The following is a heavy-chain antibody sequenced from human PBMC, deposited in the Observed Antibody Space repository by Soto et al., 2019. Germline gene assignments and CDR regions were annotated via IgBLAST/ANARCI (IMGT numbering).Heavy chain of an antibody. Sequence: GGSLRLSCETSGFTFGDYYMSWIRQAPGRGLEWVSLISSTGTTIYYADSVKGRFTISRDNVRSTLFLMMNNLRSEDTAVYYCARGLRFFDLHYSFDAWGQGTLVTVSS. J-gene: IGHJ4*02. CDR1: GFTFGDYY. V-gene: IGHV3-11*01. D-gene: IGHD3-10*01. CDR2: ISSTGTTI. CDR3: ARGLRFFDLHYSFDA.